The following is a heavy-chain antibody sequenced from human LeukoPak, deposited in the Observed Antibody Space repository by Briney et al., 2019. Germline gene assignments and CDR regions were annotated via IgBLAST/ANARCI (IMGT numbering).Heavy chain of an antibody. CDR1: GYSISSGYY. Sequence: SETLSLTCTVSGYSISSGYYWGWIRQPPGKGLEWIGSIYHSGSTYYNPSLKSRVTISVDTSKNQFSLKLSSVIAADTAVYYCARNPEAVAGDLNWFDPWGQGTLVTVSS. D-gene: IGHD6-19*01. CDR2: IYHSGST. J-gene: IGHJ5*02. CDR3: ARNPEAVAGDLNWFDP. V-gene: IGHV4-38-2*02.